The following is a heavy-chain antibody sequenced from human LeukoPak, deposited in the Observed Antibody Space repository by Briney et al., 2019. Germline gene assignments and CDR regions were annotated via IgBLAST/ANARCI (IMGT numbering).Heavy chain of an antibody. CDR3: ARRLVGQTFDY. CDR2: IFYSGST. CDR1: GGSISSYY. J-gene: IGHJ4*02. D-gene: IGHD3-10*01. Sequence: PSETLSLTCTVSGGSISSYYWSWIRQPPGKGLEWIGYIFYSGSTNYNPSLKSRVTISVDTSKNHFSLRLSSVTAADTAVYFCARRLVGQTFDYWGQGTLVTVSS. V-gene: IGHV4-59*01.